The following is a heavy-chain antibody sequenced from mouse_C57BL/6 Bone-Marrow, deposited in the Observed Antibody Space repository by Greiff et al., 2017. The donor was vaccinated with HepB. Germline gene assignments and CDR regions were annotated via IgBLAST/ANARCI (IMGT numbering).Heavy chain of an antibody. Sequence: QVQLQQPGAELVKPGASVKLSCKASGYTFTSYWMPWVKQSPGQGLEWIGMIHPNSGSTTYNEKFKSKGTLTVAKSSSTAYMQLISMTSEDAAVYYCARSVYYGSSDVRFDYWGQGTTLTVSS. V-gene: IGHV1-64*01. CDR2: IHPNSGST. J-gene: IGHJ2*01. CDR3: ARSVYYGSSDVRFDY. D-gene: IGHD1-1*01. CDR1: GYTFTSYW.